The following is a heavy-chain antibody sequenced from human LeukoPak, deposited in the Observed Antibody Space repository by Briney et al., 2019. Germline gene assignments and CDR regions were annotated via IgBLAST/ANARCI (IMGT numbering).Heavy chain of an antibody. CDR1: GFTFSRYS. J-gene: IGHJ6*02. CDR3: AKAVGQWPTGYYGMDV. V-gene: IGHV3-23*01. CDR2: INHSGEHS. D-gene: IGHD6-19*01. Sequence: AGSLNVSCGTSGFTFSRYSMDWLGQAPRKGPEWVSGINHSGEHSYYEDSVKGRLTISRDNSKNTLYLQMNSLRAEDTALYYCAKAVGQWPTGYYGMDVWGQGTTVTVSS.